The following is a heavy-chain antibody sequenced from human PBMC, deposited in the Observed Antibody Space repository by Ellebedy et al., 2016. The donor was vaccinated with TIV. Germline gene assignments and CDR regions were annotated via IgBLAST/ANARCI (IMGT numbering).Heavy chain of an antibody. CDR1: GYIFINYG. CDR3: ARDSFCSSATCRDAFDF. D-gene: IGHD2-2*01. J-gene: IGHJ3*01. Sequence: ASVKVSCTSSGYIFINYGISWVRQAPGQGLEWMGWISAYNGNTNYAQKLQGRLTMTTDTSTSTAYMELRSLRSDDTAVYYCARDSFCSSATCRDAFDFWGQGTMVTVSS. V-gene: IGHV1-18*01. CDR2: ISAYNGNT.